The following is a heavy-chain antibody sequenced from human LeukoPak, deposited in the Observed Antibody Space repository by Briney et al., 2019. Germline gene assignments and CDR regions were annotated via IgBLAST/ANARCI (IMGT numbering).Heavy chain of an antibody. CDR2: IGSSGTTM. J-gene: IGHJ3*02. D-gene: IGHD6-19*01. V-gene: IGHV3-48*04. CDR3: AREAVGDAFDM. CDR1: GFTFSSYS. Sequence: GGSLRLSCAASGFTFSSYSMNWVRQAPGKGLEWVSYIGSSGTTMYYADSVMGRFTISRDNAKNSLFLQMNSLRAEDTAIYYCAREAVGDAFDMWGQGTMVTVSS.